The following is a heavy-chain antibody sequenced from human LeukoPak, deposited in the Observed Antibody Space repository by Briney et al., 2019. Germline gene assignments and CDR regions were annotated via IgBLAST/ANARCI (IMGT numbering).Heavy chain of an antibody. Sequence: HLGGSLGLSCAASGFTFDDHAMHWIRQAPGKGLEGVSGINWNGGKISYADSVKGRFTISRDNAKNSLYLQMNSLRAEDMALYYCAKDLYGGSSSWSLWDQGAFDIWGQGTMVTVSS. D-gene: IGHD6-13*01. CDR3: AKDLYGGSSSWSLWDQGAFDI. CDR2: INWNGGKI. CDR1: GFTFDDHA. J-gene: IGHJ3*02. V-gene: IGHV3-9*03.